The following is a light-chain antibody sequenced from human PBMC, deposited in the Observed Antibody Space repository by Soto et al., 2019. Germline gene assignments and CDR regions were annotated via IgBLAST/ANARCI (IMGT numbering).Light chain of an antibody. CDR1: SSDVGAYNY. Sequence: QSALTQPASVSGSPGQSITISCTGTSSDVGAYNYVSWYQQHPGKAPKLMIYEVTNRPSGVSNRFSGSKSGNTASLTISELQTEDEADYYCSSYTTTPTWVFGGGTKLTVL. CDR2: EVT. V-gene: IGLV2-14*01. J-gene: IGLJ3*02. CDR3: SSYTTTPTWV.